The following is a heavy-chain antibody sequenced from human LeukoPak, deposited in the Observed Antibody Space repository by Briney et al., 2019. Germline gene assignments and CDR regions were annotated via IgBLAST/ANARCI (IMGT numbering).Heavy chain of an antibody. J-gene: IGHJ4*02. D-gene: IGHD1-26*01. Sequence: GGSLRLSCAASGFTFSNYWMHWIRQVPGKGLVWVSHIKYDGSATNYADSVKGRFTISRDNAKNSLYLQMNSLRADDTAIYYCARDKIVGPTTLDYWGQGTLVTVSS. V-gene: IGHV3-74*01. CDR1: GFTFSNYW. CDR3: ARDKIVGPTTLDY. CDR2: IKYDGSAT.